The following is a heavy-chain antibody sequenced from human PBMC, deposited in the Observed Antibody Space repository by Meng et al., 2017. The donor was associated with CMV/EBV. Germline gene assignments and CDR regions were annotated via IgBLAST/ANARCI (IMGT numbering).Heavy chain of an antibody. V-gene: IGHV4-59*01. CDR3: ARDPIAARPGGYYYYYGMDV. CDR2: IYYSGST. CDR1: GGSISSYY. J-gene: IGHJ6*02. D-gene: IGHD6-6*01. Sequence: GSLRLSCTVSGGSISSYYWSWIRQPPGKGLEWIGYIYYSGSTNYNPFLKSRVTISVDTSKNQFSLKLSSVTAADTAVYYCARDPIAARPGGYYYYYGMDVWGQGTTVTVSS.